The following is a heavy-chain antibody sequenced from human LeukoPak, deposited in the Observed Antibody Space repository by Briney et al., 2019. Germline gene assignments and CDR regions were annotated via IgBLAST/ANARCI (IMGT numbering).Heavy chain of an antibody. CDR1: GGSISSGDYY. CDR3: ASYEYYDFWSGYQDYYYMDV. V-gene: IGHV4-30-4*08. CDR2: IYYSGST. D-gene: IGHD3-3*01. Sequence: SQTLSLTYTVSGGSISSGDYYWSWIRQPPGKGLEWIGYIYYSGSTYYNPSLKSRVTISVDTSKNQFSLKLSSVTAADTAVYYCASYEYYDFWSGYQDYYYMDVWGKGTTVTVSS. J-gene: IGHJ6*03.